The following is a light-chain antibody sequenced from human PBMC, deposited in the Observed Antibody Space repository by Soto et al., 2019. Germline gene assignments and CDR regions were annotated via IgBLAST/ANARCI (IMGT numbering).Light chain of an antibody. CDR2: DAS. V-gene: IGKV3-15*01. Sequence: IVITQSPATLSVSPGERATLSCRASQSVSSRLAWYQQKRGQAPRLLIYDASTRATGIPARFSGSGSGTEFNLTISSLQSEDFAIYYCRHYNNWPPETLCQGTKVDIK. J-gene: IGKJ1*01. CDR3: RHYNNWPPET. CDR1: QSVSSR.